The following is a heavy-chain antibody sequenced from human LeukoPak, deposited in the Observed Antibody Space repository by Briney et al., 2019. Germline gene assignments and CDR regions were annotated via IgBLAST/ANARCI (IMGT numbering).Heavy chain of an antibody. CDR2: IIPIFGTA. J-gene: IGHJ6*03. D-gene: IGHD2-2*02. V-gene: IGHV1-69*13. Sequence: SVKVSCKASGGTFSSYAISWVRQAPGQGLEWMGGIIPIFGTANYAQKFQGRVTITADESTSTAYMELSSLRSEDTAVYYCARVRQYQLLYGPSYYYYYMDVWGKGTTVTVSS. CDR1: GGTFSSYA. CDR3: ARVRQYQLLYGPSYYYYYMDV.